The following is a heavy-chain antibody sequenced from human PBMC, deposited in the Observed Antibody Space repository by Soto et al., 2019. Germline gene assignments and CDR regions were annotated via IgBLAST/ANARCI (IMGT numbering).Heavy chain of an antibody. CDR2: ISGSGGST. Sequence: GGSLRLSCAASGLTFSSYAMSWVRQAPGKGLEWVSAISGSGGSTYYADSVKGRFTISRDNSKNTLYLQMNSLRAEDTAVYYCAKGPGRSGWYGSSWFDPWGQGTLVTVSS. V-gene: IGHV3-23*01. CDR3: AKGPGRSGWYGSSWFDP. J-gene: IGHJ5*02. CDR1: GLTFSSYA. D-gene: IGHD6-19*01.